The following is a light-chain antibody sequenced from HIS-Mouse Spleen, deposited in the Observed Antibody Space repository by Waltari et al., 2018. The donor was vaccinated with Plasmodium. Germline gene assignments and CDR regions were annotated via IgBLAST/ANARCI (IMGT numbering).Light chain of an antibody. J-gene: IGLJ1*01. V-gene: IGLV2-11*01. CDR1: SSDVGGYNY. CDR2: YVS. CDR3: CSYAGSYTYV. Sequence: QSALTQPRSVSGSPGQSVTITCPGTSSDVGGYNYVSWYQQHPGKAPKLMIYYVSNRPSGGPVHFSDSKSGNTASLTISGLQAEDEADYYCCSYAGSYTYVFGTGTKVTVL.